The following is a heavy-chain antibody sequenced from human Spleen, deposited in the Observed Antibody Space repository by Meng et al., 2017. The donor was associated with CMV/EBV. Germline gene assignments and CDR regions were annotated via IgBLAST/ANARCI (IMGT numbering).Heavy chain of an antibody. CDR3: QGYCSSTSCYRGGY. J-gene: IGHJ4*02. CDR1: GFTFSSYA. V-gene: IGHV3-48*03. CDR2: ISNSGTTT. Sequence: GESLKISCAASGFTFSSYAMSWVRQAPGKGLEWISYISNSGTTTYYADSVKGRFTISRDNAKNSLYLQMNSLRGEDTAVYYCQGYCSSTSCYRGGYWGQGTLVTVSS. D-gene: IGHD2-2*02.